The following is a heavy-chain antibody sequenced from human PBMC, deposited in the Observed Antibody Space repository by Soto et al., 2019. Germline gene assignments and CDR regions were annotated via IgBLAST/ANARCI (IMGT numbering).Heavy chain of an antibody. CDR1: GFTFSSYA. D-gene: IGHD6-19*01. CDR2: ISYDGSNK. V-gene: IGHV3-30-3*01. J-gene: IGHJ4*02. CDR3: ARSNHKQQWLVSFDY. Sequence: QVQLVESGGGVIQPGRSLRLSCAASGFTFSSYAMHWVRQAPGKGLEWVAVISYDGSNKYYADSVKGRFTISRDNSKNTLYLQMNSLRAEDTAVYYCARSNHKQQWLVSFDYWGQGTLVTVSS.